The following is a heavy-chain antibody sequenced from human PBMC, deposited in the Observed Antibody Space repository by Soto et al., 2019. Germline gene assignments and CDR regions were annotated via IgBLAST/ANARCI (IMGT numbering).Heavy chain of an antibody. CDR3: AKDFSIVVVPAATYYYYYMDV. D-gene: IGHD2-2*01. J-gene: IGHJ6*03. V-gene: IGHV3-30*18. Sequence: GGSLRLSCAASGFTFSSYGMHWVRQAPGKGLEWVAVISYDGSNKYYADSVKGRFTISRDNSKNTLYLQMNSLRAEDTAVYYCAKDFSIVVVPAATYYYYYMDVWGKGTTVTVSS. CDR1: GFTFSSYG. CDR2: ISYDGSNK.